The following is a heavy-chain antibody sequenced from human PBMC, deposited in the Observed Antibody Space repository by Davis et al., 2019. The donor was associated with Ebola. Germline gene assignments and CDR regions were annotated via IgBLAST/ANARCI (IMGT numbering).Heavy chain of an antibody. Sequence: GGSLRLSCAASGFSFSSYWMSWVRQAPGKGLEWVANIKQDGSEKYYVDSVEGRFTISRDNAKNSLYLQMNSLRAEDTAVYYCARGPSTGNSFTYWGQGTLVTVSS. V-gene: IGHV3-7*01. CDR2: IKQDGSEK. D-gene: IGHD6-13*01. J-gene: IGHJ4*02. CDR3: ARGPSTGNSFTY. CDR1: GFSFSSYW.